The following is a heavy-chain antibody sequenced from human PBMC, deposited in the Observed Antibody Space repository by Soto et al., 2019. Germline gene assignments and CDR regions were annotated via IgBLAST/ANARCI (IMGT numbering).Heavy chain of an antibody. CDR2: ISHDGSDK. CDR1: GFTFSSYD. Sequence: PGGSLRLSCAASGFTFSSYDMHWVRQAPGKGLEWVAVISHDGSDKYYADSVKGRFTISRDNSKNTLYLQMNSLRAEDTAVYYCAKAVVAAPDAFDVWGQGTMVTV. J-gene: IGHJ3*01. CDR3: AKAVVAAPDAFDV. D-gene: IGHD2-15*01. V-gene: IGHV3-30*18.